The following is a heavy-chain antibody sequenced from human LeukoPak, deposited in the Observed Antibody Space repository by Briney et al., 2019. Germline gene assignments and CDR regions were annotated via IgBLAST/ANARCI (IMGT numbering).Heavy chain of an antibody. Sequence: ASVKVSCKASGYTFTSYGISWVRQAPGQGLEWMGWISGFSGNTNYAQKFQDRVTLSTDTSTSTVYMDLRSLISDDTAVYYCARDPEHLDLYESSGQLDSWGQGTQVTVSS. CDR3: ARDPEHLDLYESSGQLDS. V-gene: IGHV1-18*01. CDR2: ISGFSGNT. J-gene: IGHJ4*02. CDR1: GYTFTSYG. D-gene: IGHD3-22*01.